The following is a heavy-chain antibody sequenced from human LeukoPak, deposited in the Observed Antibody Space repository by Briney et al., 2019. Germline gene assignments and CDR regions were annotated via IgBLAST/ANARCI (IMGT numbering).Heavy chain of an antibody. J-gene: IGHJ3*02. CDR2: IYHSGST. CDR1: GGSISSGGYS. D-gene: IGHD3-22*01. V-gene: IGHV4-30-2*01. Sequence: PPQTLSLTCAVSGGSISSGGYSWSWIRQPPGKGLEWIGYIYHSGSTYYNPSLKSRVTISVDRSKNQFSLKLSSVTAADTAVYYCARGYAYDSSGYYYVYAFDIWGQGTMVTVSS. CDR3: ARGYAYDSSGYYYVYAFDI.